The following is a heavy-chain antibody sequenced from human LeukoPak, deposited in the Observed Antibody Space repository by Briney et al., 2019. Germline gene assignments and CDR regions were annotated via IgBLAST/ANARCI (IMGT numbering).Heavy chain of an antibody. V-gene: IGHV4-39*07. CDR2: IYYSGST. D-gene: IGHD4-11*01. CDR3: ARWDYSSSFVY. Sequence: PSETLSLTCTVSGGSISSSSYYWGWIRQPPGKGLEWIGSIYYSGSTYYNPSLKSRVTISVDTSKNQFSLKLSSVTAADTAVYYCARWDYSSSFVYWGQGTLVTVSS. J-gene: IGHJ4*02. CDR1: GGSISSSSYY.